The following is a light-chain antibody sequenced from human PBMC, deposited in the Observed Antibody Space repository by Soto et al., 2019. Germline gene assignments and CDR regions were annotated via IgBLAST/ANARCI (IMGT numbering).Light chain of an antibody. V-gene: IGKV1-5*03. J-gene: IGKJ2*01. Sequence: DIPMTQSPSTLSASVGDRVTITCRASQSINSWLAWYQQKPGKAPKLLIYKASDLESGVPSRFSGSGSGTEFTLTISSLQPDDFATYYCQQYNSYPYTFGQGTKLDIK. CDR1: QSINSW. CDR2: KAS. CDR3: QQYNSYPYT.